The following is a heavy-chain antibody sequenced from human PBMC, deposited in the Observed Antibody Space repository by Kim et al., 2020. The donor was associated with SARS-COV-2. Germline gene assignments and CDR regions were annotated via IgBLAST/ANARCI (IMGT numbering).Heavy chain of an antibody. J-gene: IGHJ4*02. D-gene: IGHD3-22*01. CDR3: ARSDPAYYDSSGYFDY. V-gene: IGHV4-39*01. Sequence: LTGRVTISVDTSKNQFSLKRSSVTAADTAVYYCARSDPAYYDSSGYFDYWGQGTLVTVSS.